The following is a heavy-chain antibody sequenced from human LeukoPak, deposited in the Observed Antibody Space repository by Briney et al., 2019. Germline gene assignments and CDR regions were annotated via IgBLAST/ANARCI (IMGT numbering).Heavy chain of an antibody. J-gene: IGHJ4*02. CDR1: GYTFTSYG. CDR2: ISAYNGNT. CDR3: ARVEPAAAGYYFDY. V-gene: IGHV1-18*01. D-gene: IGHD6-13*01. Sequence: ASVKVSCKASGYTFTSYGISWVRQAPGQGLEWMGWISAYNGNTDYAQKLQGRVTMTTDTSTSTAYMELRSLRSDDTAVYYCARVEPAAAGYYFDYWGQGTLVTVSS.